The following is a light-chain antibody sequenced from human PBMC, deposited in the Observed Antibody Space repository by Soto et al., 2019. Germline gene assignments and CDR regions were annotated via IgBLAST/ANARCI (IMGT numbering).Light chain of an antibody. CDR1: QSVSSY. CDR2: AAS. CDR3: LEDYVYPYT. J-gene: IGKJ2*01. Sequence: EIVLTQSPATLSLSPGERATLSCRASQSVSSYLAWYQQKPGQAPRLLIYAASNRATGIPDRFSGSGSGTDFTLTISNLQPEDFATYYCLEDYVYPYTFGQGTKVDIK. V-gene: IGKV3-11*01.